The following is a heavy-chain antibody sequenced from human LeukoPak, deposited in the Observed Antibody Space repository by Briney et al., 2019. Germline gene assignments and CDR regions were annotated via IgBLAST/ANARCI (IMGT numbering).Heavy chain of an antibody. D-gene: IGHD3-10*01. V-gene: IGHV3-48*03. CDR1: GFTFSSYE. CDR2: ISSSSSPI. J-gene: IGHJ5*02. Sequence: PGGSLRLSCAASGFTFSSYEMNWVRQAPGKGLEWVSYISSSSSPIYYADSVKGRFTISRDNAKNSLYLQMNSLRAEDTAVYYCAREGVWFGLFDPWGQGTLVTVSS. CDR3: AREGVWFGLFDP.